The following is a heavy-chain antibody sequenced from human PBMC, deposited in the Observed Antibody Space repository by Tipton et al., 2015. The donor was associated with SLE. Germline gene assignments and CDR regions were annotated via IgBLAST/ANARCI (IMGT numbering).Heavy chain of an antibody. CDR2: IHYSGST. D-gene: IGHD2-15*01. CDR3: ARVRGRYCSGASCYSPDY. CDR1: GGSISSDGFY. V-gene: IGHV4-31*03. J-gene: IGHJ4*02. Sequence: GLVKPSETLSLTCTVSGGSISSDGFYWSWIRQHPGKGLEWIGYIHYSGSTSYNPSLKSRLVISIDTSKNQFSLKLSSVTAADTAVYYCARVRGRYCSGASCYSPDYWGQGTMVTVSS.